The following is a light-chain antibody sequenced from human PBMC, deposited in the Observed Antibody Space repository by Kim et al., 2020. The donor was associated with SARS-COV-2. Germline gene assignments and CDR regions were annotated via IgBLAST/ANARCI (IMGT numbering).Light chain of an antibody. CDR1: QAVSTS. J-gene: IGKJ1*01. CDR3: QKCHRWPPWT. V-gene: IGKV3-15*01. CDR2: GAS. Sequence: EIVMTQSPAALSVSPAKGAILSCSASQAVSTSVAGYQHKPGQAPRLLIYGASTRAPGIPTRFSGSGSVTQFTLTITSLRSEDCATYYCQKCHRWPPWTFGRGTKVEIK.